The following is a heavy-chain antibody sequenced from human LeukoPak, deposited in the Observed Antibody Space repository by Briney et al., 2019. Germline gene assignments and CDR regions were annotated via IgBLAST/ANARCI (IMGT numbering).Heavy chain of an antibody. V-gene: IGHV4-39*07. J-gene: IGHJ5*02. CDR1: GGSISSSSYY. CDR2: IYYSGST. CDR3: ARGGYYDFWSGYPQTNNWFDP. Sequence: PETLSLTCTVSGGSISSSSYYWGWIRQPPGKGLEWIGSIYYSGSTYYNPSLKSRVTISVDTSKNQFSRKLSSVTAADTAVYYCARGGYYDFWSGYPQTNNWFDPWGQGTLVTVSS. D-gene: IGHD3-3*01.